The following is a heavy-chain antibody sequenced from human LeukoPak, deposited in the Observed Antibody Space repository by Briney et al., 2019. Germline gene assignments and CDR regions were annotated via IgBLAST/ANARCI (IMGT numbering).Heavy chain of an antibody. CDR1: GFTFGSYW. CDR2: IKEDGSDK. CDR3: ARMAVAFDY. J-gene: IGHJ4*02. D-gene: IGHD6-19*01. Sequence: PGGSLRLSCAASGFTFGSYWMSWVRQAPGKRLEWVATIKEDGSDKYYVDSVKGRFTISRDNVKNSVYLQMNSLRAEDTAVYYCARMAVAFDYWGQGTLVTVSS. V-gene: IGHV3-7*02.